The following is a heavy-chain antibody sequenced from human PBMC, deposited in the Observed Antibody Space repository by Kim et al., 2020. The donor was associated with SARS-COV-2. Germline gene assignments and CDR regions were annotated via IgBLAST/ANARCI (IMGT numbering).Heavy chain of an antibody. CDR3: ARGYSASYRIDY. J-gene: IGHJ4*02. CDR2: ISPSGTT. CDR1: GFTFTSYY. V-gene: IGHV1-46*01. Sequence: ASVKVSCKASGFTFTSYYIHWVRHAPGQGLEWMVIISPSGTTTYAQTFQGKVTMTRDTSTSTVYMELSSLRSDDTAVYYCARGYSASYRIDYWGQGTLVTVSS. D-gene: IGHD6-13*01.